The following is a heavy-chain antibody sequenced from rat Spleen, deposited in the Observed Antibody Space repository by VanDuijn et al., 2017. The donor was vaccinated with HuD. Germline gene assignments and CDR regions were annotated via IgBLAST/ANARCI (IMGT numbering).Heavy chain of an antibody. D-gene: IGHD1-11*01. V-gene: IGHV5S14*01. Sequence: VQLKESEPDLIQPSQTLSLTCTVSGLSLTSNSVSWIRQPPGKGLEWVASISTGGGNTYYRDSVKGRFTISRDNAKNTQYLQMDSLRSEDTATYYCARGGFFRYWGQGVMVTVSS. CDR1: GLSLTSNS. CDR2: ISTGGGNT. J-gene: IGHJ2*01. CDR3: ARGGFFRY.